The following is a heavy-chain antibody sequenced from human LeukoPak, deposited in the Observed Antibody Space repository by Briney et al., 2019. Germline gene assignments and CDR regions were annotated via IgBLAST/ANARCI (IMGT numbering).Heavy chain of an antibody. CDR1: GGTFSSYA. Sequence: ASVKVSXKAPGGTFSSYAISWVRQAPGQGLEWMGGIIPIFGTANYAQKFQGRVTITTDESTSTAYMELSSLRSEDTAVYYCAGTIFGVVIFDYWGQGTLVTVSS. CDR2: IIPIFGTA. D-gene: IGHD3-3*01. CDR3: AGTIFGVVIFDY. V-gene: IGHV1-69*05. J-gene: IGHJ4*02.